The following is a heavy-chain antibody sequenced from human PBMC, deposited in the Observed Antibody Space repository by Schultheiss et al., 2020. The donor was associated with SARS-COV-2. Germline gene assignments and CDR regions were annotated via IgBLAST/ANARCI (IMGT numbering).Heavy chain of an antibody. D-gene: IGHD6-6*01. CDR2: ISYDGSNK. CDR3: ARGRSRYSSSYWWFDP. CDR1: GFTFSSYA. Sequence: GGSVRLSCAASGFTFSSYAMHWVRQAPGKGLEWVAVISYDGSNKYYADSVKGRFTISRDNSKNTLYLQMNSLRAEDTAVYYCARGRSRYSSSYWWFDPWGQGTLVTVSS. J-gene: IGHJ5*02. V-gene: IGHV3-30*07.